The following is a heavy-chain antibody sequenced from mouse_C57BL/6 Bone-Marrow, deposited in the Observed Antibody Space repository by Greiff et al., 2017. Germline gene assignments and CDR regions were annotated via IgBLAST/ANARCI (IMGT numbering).Heavy chain of an antibody. CDR3: ARVLKRDYYGSSPRFAY. CDR1: GYTFTSYG. CDR2: IYPRSGNT. Sequence: QVQLQQSGAELARPGASVKLSCKASGYTFTSYGISWVKQSTGQGLEWIGEIYPRSGNTYYNEKFKGKATLTADKSSSTAYMELRSLTSEDSAVYFGARVLKRDYYGSSPRFAYWGQGTLVTVSA. D-gene: IGHD1-1*01. V-gene: IGHV1-81*01. J-gene: IGHJ3*01.